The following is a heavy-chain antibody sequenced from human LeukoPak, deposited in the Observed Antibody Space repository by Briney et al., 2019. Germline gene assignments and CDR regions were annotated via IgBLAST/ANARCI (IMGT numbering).Heavy chain of an antibody. D-gene: IGHD2-2*01. J-gene: IGHJ6*03. CDR3: AGLTVVPAANSLRVLDYYYYYYMDV. V-gene: IGHV4-34*01. Sequence: SETLSLTCAVYGGSFNGYYWSWLRQPPGKGLEWIGEINHSGSTNDNTSLKSRVTISVDTSKNQFSLKLSSVTAADTAVYYCAGLTVVPAANSLRVLDYYYYYYMDVWGKGTTVTVSS. CDR1: GGSFNGYY. CDR2: INHSGST.